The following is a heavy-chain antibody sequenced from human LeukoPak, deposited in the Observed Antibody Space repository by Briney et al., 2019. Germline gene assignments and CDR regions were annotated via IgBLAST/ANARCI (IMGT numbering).Heavy chain of an antibody. Sequence: GASVKVSCKASGYTFTSYYMHWVRQAPGQGLEWMGIINPSGGSTSYAQKFQGRVTMTRDTSTSTVYMELSSLRSEDTAVYYCARSRDGYNFRAGGFDYWGQGTLVTVSS. CDR3: ARSRDGYNFRAGGFDY. CDR1: GYTFTSYY. CDR2: INPSGGST. J-gene: IGHJ4*02. V-gene: IGHV1-46*01. D-gene: IGHD5-24*01.